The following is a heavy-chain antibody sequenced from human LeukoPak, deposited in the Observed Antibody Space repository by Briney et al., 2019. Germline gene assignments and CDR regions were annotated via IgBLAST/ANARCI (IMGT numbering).Heavy chain of an antibody. CDR1: GFTFSSYD. CDR2: IGTAGDP. V-gene: IGHV3-13*05. D-gene: IGHD3-10*01. Sequence: GGSLRLSCAASGFTFSSYDMHWVRQATGKGLEWVSAIGTAGDPYYPGSVKGRLTISRENAKNSLYLQMNSLRAGDTAVYYCARGNYYGSGSYSNYYYYGMDVWGKGTTVTVSS. CDR3: ARGNYYGSGSYSNYYYYGMDV. J-gene: IGHJ6*04.